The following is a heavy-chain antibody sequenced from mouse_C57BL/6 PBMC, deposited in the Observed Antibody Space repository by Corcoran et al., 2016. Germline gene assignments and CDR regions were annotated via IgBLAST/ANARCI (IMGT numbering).Heavy chain of an antibody. CDR2: IYPRSGNT. D-gene: IGHD1-1*01. J-gene: IGHJ4*01. CDR3: ARLYGSSYDYAMDY. V-gene: IGHV1-81*01. Sequence: QVQLQQSGAELARPGASVKLSCTASGYTFTSYGISWVKQRTGQGLEWIGEIYPRSGNTYYNEKFKGKATLTADKSSSTAYMELRSLTSEDSAVYFCARLYGSSYDYAMDYWGQGTSVTVSS. CDR1: GYTFTSYG.